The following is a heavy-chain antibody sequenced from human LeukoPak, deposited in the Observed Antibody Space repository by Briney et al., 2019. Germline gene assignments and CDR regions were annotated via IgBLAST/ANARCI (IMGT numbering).Heavy chain of an antibody. CDR1: GFTFNIYW. CDR2: IKHDGSGK. CDR3: ARETNLSH. J-gene: IGHJ4*02. V-gene: IGHV3-7*01. Sequence: GGSLRLSCAASGFTFNIYWMSWIRQAPGKGLECVAIIKHDGSGKYYVDSVRGRFTISRDNAKSSLHLQMNSLRAEDTAVYYCARETNLSHWGQGTLVTVSS.